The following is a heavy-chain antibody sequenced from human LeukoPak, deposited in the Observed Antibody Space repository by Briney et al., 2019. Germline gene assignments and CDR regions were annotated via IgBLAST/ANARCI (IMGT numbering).Heavy chain of an antibody. V-gene: IGHV5-51*01. CDR2: IYPGDSDT. D-gene: IGHD2-15*01. Sequence: GESLKISCKGSGYIFTSYWIGWVRQMPGKGLEGMGIIYPGDSDTRYSPSFQGQVTISADKSISTAYLQWSSLKASDTAMYYCARHSIVVATVLDYWGQGTLVTVSS. CDR1: GYIFTSYW. CDR3: ARHSIVVATVLDY. J-gene: IGHJ4*02.